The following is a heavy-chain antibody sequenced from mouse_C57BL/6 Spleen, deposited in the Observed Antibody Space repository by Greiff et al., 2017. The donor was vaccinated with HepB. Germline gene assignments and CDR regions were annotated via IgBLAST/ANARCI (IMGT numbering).Heavy chain of an antibody. V-gene: IGHV1-61*01. CDR1: GYTFTSYW. J-gene: IGHJ2*01. D-gene: IGHD1-1*01. CDR3: ARSGTTERDY. CDR2: IYPSDSET. Sequence: QVQLQQPGAELVRPGSSVKLSCKASGYTFTSYWMDWVKQRPGQGLEWIGNIYPSDSETHYNQKFKDKATLTVDKYSSTAYMQLSSLTSEDSAVYYCARSGTTERDYWGQGTTLTVSS.